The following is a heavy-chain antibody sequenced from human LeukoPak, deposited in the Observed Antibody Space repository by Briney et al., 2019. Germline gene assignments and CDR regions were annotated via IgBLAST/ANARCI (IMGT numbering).Heavy chain of an antibody. V-gene: IGHV1-2*04. CDR1: GYTFSGYY. J-gene: IGHJ4*02. D-gene: IGHD6-19*01. CDR3: ARGPPNNSGHKYYFDS. Sequence: ASVKVSCKASGYTFSGYYMHWVRQAPGQGLEWMGWINPSSGGTNYAQKFQGWVTMTRDTSISTAYMELSSLKSDDTAIYYCARGPPNNSGHKYYFDSWGQGTLVTVSS. CDR2: INPSSGGT.